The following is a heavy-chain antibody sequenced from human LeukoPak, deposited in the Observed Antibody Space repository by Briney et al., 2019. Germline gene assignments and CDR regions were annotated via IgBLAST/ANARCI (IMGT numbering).Heavy chain of an antibody. Sequence: GGSLRLSCAASGFTFSSYGMHWVRQAPGKGLEWVAVIWYDGSNKYYADSVKGRFTISRDNSKNTLYLQMNSLRAEDTAVYYCAKSARYCSGGSCYGFDYWGQGTLVTVSS. CDR2: IWYDGSNK. CDR1: GFTFSSYG. CDR3: AKSARYCSGGSCYGFDY. D-gene: IGHD2-15*01. V-gene: IGHV3-33*06. J-gene: IGHJ4*02.